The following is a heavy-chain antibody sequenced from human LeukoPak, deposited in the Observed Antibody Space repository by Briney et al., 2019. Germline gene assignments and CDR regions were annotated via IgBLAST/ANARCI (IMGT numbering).Heavy chain of an antibody. CDR3: ARVYYDFWSGPQRMDV. CDR2: INTNTGNP. Sequence: GASVKVSCKASGYTFTSYAMNWVRQAPGQGLEWMGWINTNTGNPTYAQGFTGRFVFSLDTSVSTAYLQISSLKAEDTAVYYCARVYYDFWSGPQRMDVWGQGTTVTVSS. V-gene: IGHV7-4-1*02. CDR1: GYTFTSYA. D-gene: IGHD3-3*01. J-gene: IGHJ6*02.